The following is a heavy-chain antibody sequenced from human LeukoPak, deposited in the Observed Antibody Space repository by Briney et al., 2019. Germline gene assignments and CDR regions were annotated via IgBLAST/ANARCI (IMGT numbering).Heavy chain of an antibody. D-gene: IGHD6-13*01. CDR2: IYYSGST. V-gene: IGHV4-39*07. CDR3: ARSTRRSSWYEVWDWFDP. J-gene: IGHJ5*02. CDR1: GGSISSSSYY. Sequence: PSQTLSLTCTVPGGSISSSSYYWGWIRQPPGKGLEWIGSIYYSGSTYYNPSLKSRVTISVDTSKNQFSLKLSSVTAADTAVYYCARSTRRSSWYEVWDWFDPWGQGTLVTVSS.